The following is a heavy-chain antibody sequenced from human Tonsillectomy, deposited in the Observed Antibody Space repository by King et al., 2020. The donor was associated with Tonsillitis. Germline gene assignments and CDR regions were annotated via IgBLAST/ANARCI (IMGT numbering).Heavy chain of an antibody. Sequence: QLVQSGAEVKKPGYSVKVSCKASGGSFSSSAISWVRQAPGQGLEWMGGIIPIFGTAKYAQKFQGRVTITADESTSTAYMELSSLRSEDTAVYYCANTRQDIVVVPAASDAFDVWGQGTMVTVSS. D-gene: IGHD2-2*01. CDR2: IIPIFGTA. J-gene: IGHJ3*01. CDR3: ANTRQDIVVVPAASDAFDV. CDR1: GGSFSSSA. V-gene: IGHV1-69*01.